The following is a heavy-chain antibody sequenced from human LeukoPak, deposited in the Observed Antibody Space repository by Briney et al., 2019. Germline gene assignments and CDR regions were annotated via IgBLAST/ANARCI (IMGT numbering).Heavy chain of an antibody. D-gene: IGHD4/OR15-4a*01. CDR3: ARDRRPSVYGGLDN. CDR2: IGGSGTPI. Sequence: GGSLRLSCAASGFTFSDHYMSWIRQAPGKGLEWVSYIGGSGTPIYYADSVKGRFTVSRDNAKNTLFLQMDSLRAEDTAVYYCARDRRPSVYGGLDNWGQGTLVTVSS. J-gene: IGHJ4*02. CDR1: GFTFSDHY. V-gene: IGHV3-11*04.